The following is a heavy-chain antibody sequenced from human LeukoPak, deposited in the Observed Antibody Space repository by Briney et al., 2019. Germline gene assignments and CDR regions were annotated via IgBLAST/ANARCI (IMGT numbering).Heavy chain of an antibody. Sequence: PSETLSLTCTVSGVSISTYYWTWIRQPPGKGLEWIGYSHYSGSTNNNPSLKNRVTISVDTSTNQLSVKLNYVTAADTAVYYCARAPRGESDAASGFYGVDVWGQGTTVIVS. J-gene: IGHJ6*02. CDR1: GVSISTYY. CDR2: SHYSGST. CDR3: ARAPRGESDAASGFYGVDV. D-gene: IGHD3-22*01. V-gene: IGHV4-59*01.